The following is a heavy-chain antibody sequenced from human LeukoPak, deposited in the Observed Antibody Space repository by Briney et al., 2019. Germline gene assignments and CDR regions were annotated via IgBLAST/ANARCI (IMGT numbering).Heavy chain of an antibody. Sequence: SETLSLTCTLSGGSFSSYYWSWIRQPPGKGLEWIGYIYYSGSTNYNPSLKSRVTISIDTSKNQFSLKLSSVTAADTAIYYCAKHYMGSSYNRGLDSWGQGTLVTVSS. D-gene: IGHD3-10*01. V-gene: IGHV4-59*08. J-gene: IGHJ4*02. CDR1: GGSFSSYY. CDR2: IYYSGST. CDR3: AKHYMGSSYNRGLDS.